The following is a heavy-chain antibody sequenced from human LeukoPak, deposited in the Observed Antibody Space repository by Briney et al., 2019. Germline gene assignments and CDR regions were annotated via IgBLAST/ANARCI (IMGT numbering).Heavy chain of an antibody. V-gene: IGHV3-21*01. J-gene: IGHJ4*02. CDR2: ISSSSSYI. Sequence: GGSLRLSCAASGFTFSSYSMNWVRQAPGKGLEWVSSISSSSSYIYYADSVKGRFTISRDNAKNSLYLQMNSLRAEDTAVYYCARDHPLYDFWSGESPGYYFDYWGQGTLVTVSS. D-gene: IGHD3-3*01. CDR1: GFTFSSYS. CDR3: ARDHPLYDFWSGESPGYYFDY.